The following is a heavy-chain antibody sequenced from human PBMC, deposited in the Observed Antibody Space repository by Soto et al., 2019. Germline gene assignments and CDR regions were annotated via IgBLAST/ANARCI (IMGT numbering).Heavy chain of an antibody. D-gene: IGHD2-21*01. V-gene: IGHV4-59*08. Sequence: SETLSLTCTVSGDSITTYYWSWIRQPPGKGLEWIGYFSNSGSTNYNPSLKSRVTISLDTSRNHFSLRLSSVTAADTAVYYCARLVEGYSHYYYYYMDVWGKGAAVTVSS. CDR1: GDSITTYY. CDR2: FSNSGST. J-gene: IGHJ6*03. CDR3: ARLVEGYSHYYYYYMDV.